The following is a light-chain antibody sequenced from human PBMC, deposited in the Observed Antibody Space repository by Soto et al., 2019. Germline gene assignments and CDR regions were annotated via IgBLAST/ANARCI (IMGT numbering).Light chain of an antibody. J-gene: IGKJ1*01. V-gene: IGKV1-17*01. CDR2: ATS. CDR3: LQHKHYPPT. CDR1: QDVSND. Sequence: DIQMTQSPSSLSASVGERVTITCRTSQDVSNDLVWFQQKPGKAPRRLIFATSNLQAGVPSRFRGSGSGTAFTLTIISLQPEDFATYYCLQHKHYPPTFGQGTKVEVK.